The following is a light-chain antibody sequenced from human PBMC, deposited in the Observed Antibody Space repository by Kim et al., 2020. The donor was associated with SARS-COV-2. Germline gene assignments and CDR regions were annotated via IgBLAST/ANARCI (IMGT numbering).Light chain of an antibody. CDR3: QQYGTPLLT. V-gene: IGKV3-20*01. CDR1: QSVTNNN. Sequence: EIVLTQSPGTLSLSPGQRATLSCRASQSVTNNNLVWYQQKPGQTPRLLIYGASSRATGIPDRFSGSGSGTDFTLTISRLELEDFAVYYCQQYGTPLLTFGQGTKVEIK. CDR2: GAS. J-gene: IGKJ1*01.